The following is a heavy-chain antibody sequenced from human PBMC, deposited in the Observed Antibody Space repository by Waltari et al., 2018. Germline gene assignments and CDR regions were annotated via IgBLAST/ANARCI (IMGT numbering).Heavy chain of an antibody. V-gene: IGHV3-33*08. CDR1: GFTFSSYG. CDR2: IWYDGINK. CDR3: ATVVGSGSYYVDY. Sequence: QVQLVESGGGVVQPGRSLRLSCAASGFTFSSYGMHWVRQAPGKGLEWVAVIWYDGINKYYADSVKGRFTISRDNSKNTLYLQMNSLRSEDTAVYYCATVVGSGSYYVDYWGQGTLVTVSS. J-gene: IGHJ4*02. D-gene: IGHD1-26*01.